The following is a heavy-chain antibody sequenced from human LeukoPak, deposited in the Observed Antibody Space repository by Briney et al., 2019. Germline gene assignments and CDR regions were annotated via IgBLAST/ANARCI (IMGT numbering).Heavy chain of an antibody. CDR3: ARTLTSITTISYFDY. D-gene: IGHD4-11*01. CDR2: IYYSGST. J-gene: IGHJ4*02. V-gene: IGHV4-31*03. CDR1: GGSITSGGYY. Sequence: PSQTLSLTCTVSGGSITSGGYYWSWIRQHPGKGLEWIGYIYYSGSTYYNPSFKSRVIISVDTSKNQFSLELSSVTAADTAVYYCARTLTSITTISYFDYWGQGTLVTVSP.